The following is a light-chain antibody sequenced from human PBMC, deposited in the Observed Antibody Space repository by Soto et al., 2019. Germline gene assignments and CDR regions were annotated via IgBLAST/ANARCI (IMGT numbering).Light chain of an antibody. CDR2: DNS. J-gene: IGLJ1*01. V-gene: IGLV1-51*01. CDR3: GTWDGTLSAVYV. CDR1: SSSIGNKY. Sequence: QSVLTQPPSVSAAPGQKVTISCSGSSSSIGNKYVSWYQQLPGTAPKLLIYDNSKRPSGIPDRFSGSKSGTSATLAITGLQTGDEADYYCGTWDGTLSAVYVFGTGTKVTVL.